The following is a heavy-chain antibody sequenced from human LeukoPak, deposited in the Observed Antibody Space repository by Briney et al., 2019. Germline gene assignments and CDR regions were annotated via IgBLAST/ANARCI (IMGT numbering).Heavy chain of an antibody. CDR3: TKARYNNAWDYFDY. CDR1: GGTFSSYA. J-gene: IGHJ4*02. V-gene: IGHV1-69*01. CDR2: IIPIFGTA. D-gene: IGHD1-14*01. Sequence: ASVKVSCKASGGTFSSYAISWVRQAPGQGLEWMGGIIPIFGTANYAQKFQGRVTITADESTSTAYMELSSLRSEDTAVYYCTKARYNNAWDYFDYWGQGTLVTVSS.